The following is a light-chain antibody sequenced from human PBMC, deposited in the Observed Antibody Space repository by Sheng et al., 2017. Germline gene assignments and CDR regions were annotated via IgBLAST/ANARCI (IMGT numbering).Light chain of an antibody. CDR2: GAS. Sequence: EIVLTQSPGTLSLSPGERATLSCRASQSVSSSYLAWYQQKPGQAPRLLIYGASSRATGIPDRFSGSGSGTEFSLTINRLASEDFATYYCQQYDKWPSTFGP. J-gene: IGKJ3*01. V-gene: IGKV3-20*01. CDR3: QQYDKWPST. CDR1: QSVSSSY.